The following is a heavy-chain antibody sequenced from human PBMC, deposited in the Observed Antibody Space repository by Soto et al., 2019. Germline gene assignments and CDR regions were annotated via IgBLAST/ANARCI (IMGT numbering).Heavy chain of an antibody. CDR2: MDHSGNT. CDR3: AVATVYRLDY. V-gene: IGHV4-4*02. Sequence: QMQLQESRPGPVKPSGTLSLTSAVAGGSISSNNWWRRVRQPPGKGLERIGEMDHSGNTNNNPSRKSRVTISVDKPMNRFSVEVSSVTDGETDVHYCAVATVYRLDYWGQGTQVTVSS. D-gene: IGHD4-17*01. J-gene: IGHJ4*02. CDR1: GGSISSNNW.